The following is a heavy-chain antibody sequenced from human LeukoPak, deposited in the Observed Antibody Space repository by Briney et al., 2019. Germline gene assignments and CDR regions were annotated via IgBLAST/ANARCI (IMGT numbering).Heavy chain of an antibody. Sequence: GGSLRLSCAASGFTFDDYGMSWVRQAPGKGLEWVSGINWNGGSTGYADSVKGRFTTSRDNAKNSLYLQMNSLRAEDTALYYCARRIAAATYFDYWGQGTLVTVSS. D-gene: IGHD6-13*01. CDR1: GFTFDDYG. J-gene: IGHJ4*02. V-gene: IGHV3-20*04. CDR3: ARRIAAATYFDY. CDR2: INWNGGST.